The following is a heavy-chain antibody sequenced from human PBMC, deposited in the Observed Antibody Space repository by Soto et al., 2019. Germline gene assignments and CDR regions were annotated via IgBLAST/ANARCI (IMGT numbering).Heavy chain of an antibody. CDR3: AKRTVGWYFDL. CDR2: ISGSGGST. Sequence: EVQLLESGGGLVQPGGTLRLSCAASGFTFSSYAMNWVRQAPGKGLEWVSVISGSGGSTYYADAVKGRFTISRDNSKNTLYLQMNSLRAEDTAVYYCAKRTVGWYFDLWGRGTLVTVSS. V-gene: IGHV3-23*01. D-gene: IGHD4-17*01. J-gene: IGHJ2*01. CDR1: GFTFSSYA.